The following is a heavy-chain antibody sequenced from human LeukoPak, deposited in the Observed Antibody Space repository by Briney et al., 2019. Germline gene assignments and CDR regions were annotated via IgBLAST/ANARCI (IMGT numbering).Heavy chain of an antibody. CDR1: GFTFSSYS. CDR2: ISSSSSYI. CDR3: ARDARAAAGFSFDY. V-gene: IGHV3-21*04. D-gene: IGHD6-13*01. J-gene: IGHJ4*02. Sequence: GGSLRLSCAASGFTFSSYSMNWVRQAPGKGLEWVSSISSSSSYIYYADSVKGRFTISRDNSKNTLYLQMNSLRAEDTAVYYCARDARAAAGFSFDYWGQGTLVTVSS.